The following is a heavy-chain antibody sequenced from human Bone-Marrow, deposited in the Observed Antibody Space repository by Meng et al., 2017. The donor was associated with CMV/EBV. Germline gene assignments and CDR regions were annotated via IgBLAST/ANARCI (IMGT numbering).Heavy chain of an antibody. D-gene: IGHD2-2*01. CDR2: ISSSGSTI. CDR1: GFTFSDYY. V-gene: IGHV3-11*01. Sequence: GGSLRLSCAASGFTFSDYYMSWIRQAPGKGLEWVSYISSSGSTIYYAVSVKGRFTISRDNAKNSLYLQMNSLRAEDTAVYYCAKDVLVVPAAIHYWGQGTLVTVSS. CDR3: AKDVLVVPAAIHY. J-gene: IGHJ4*02.